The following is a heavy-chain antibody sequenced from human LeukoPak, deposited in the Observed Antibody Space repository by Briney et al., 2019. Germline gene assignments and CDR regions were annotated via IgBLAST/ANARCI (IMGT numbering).Heavy chain of an antibody. Sequence: GGSLRLSCATSGFTFSDHYMSWFRQAPGKGLEWVSYISNSGSLKYYADSVKGRFTISRDNAKNSLYLQMNSLRAEETAVYYCARNEGSYWGQGTLVTVSS. J-gene: IGHJ4*02. D-gene: IGHD3-10*01. CDR1: GFTFSDHY. V-gene: IGHV3-11*01. CDR3: ARNEGSY. CDR2: ISNSGSLK.